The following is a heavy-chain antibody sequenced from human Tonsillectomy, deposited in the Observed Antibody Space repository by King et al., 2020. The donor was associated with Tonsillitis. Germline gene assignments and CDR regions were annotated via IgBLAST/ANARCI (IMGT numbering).Heavy chain of an antibody. CDR1: GASISSYY. CDR3: ARYSGGNHDVFDI. Sequence: QLQESGPGLVKSSETLSLTCTVSGASISSYYWSWIRQPPGKGLEWIGYIHYSGSTNYNPSLKSRVTISLDTSKNQFSLRLSSVTAADTAIYYCARYSGGNHDVFDIWGQGTVVTVSS. CDR2: IHYSGST. J-gene: IGHJ3*02. V-gene: IGHV4-59*08. D-gene: IGHD3-10*01.